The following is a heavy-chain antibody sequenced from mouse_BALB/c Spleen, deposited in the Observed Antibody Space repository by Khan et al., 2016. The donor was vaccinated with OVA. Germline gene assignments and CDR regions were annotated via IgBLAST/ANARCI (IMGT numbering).Heavy chain of an antibody. V-gene: IGHV1-9*01. Sequence: QIQLVQSGAELMKPGASVKISCKATGYTFSGYWLEWVKQRPGHGLEWIGEILPGSGSRNYNEKFKGKATFTADISSKTTYMQLSSLTSEDSAVYYCARVNYGSRDYFDYWGQGTTLTVSS. J-gene: IGHJ2*01. D-gene: IGHD1-1*01. CDR3: ARVNYGSRDYFDY. CDR2: ILPGSGSR. CDR1: GYTFSGYW.